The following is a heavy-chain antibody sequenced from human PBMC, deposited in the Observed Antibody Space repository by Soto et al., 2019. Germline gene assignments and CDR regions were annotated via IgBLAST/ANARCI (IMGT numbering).Heavy chain of an antibody. D-gene: IGHD2-2*01. V-gene: IGHV3-23*01. CDR1: GFTFSSYA. J-gene: IGHJ4*02. Sequence: GGSLRLSCAASGFTFSSYAMSWVRQAPGKGLEWVSAISGSGGSTYYADSVKGRFTISRDNSKNTLYLQMNSLRAEDTAVYYCAKDLYVVPAAKPKTPFDYWGQGTLVTVSS. CDR3: AKDLYVVPAAKPKTPFDY. CDR2: ISGSGGST.